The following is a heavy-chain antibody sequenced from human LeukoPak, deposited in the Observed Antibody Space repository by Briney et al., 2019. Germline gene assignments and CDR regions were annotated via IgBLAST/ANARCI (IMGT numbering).Heavy chain of an antibody. D-gene: IGHD3-10*01. CDR1: GGSISSNICY. Sequence: SETLSLTCTVSGGSISSNICYWGWIRQPPGKGLEWIGTIYYSGSTYYNPSLKSRVTISVDTSKNQFSLKLRSMTATDTAVYYCAKSLYNYKSGSYFRPFDSWGQGTLVTVSS. CDR2: IYYSGST. V-gene: IGHV4-39*01. CDR3: AKSLYNYKSGSYFRPFDS. J-gene: IGHJ4*02.